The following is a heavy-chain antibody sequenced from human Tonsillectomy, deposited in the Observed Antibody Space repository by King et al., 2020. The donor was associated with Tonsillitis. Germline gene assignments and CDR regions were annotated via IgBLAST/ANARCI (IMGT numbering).Heavy chain of an antibody. CDR2: IYPGDSDT. J-gene: IGHJ4*02. CDR1: GYTFTNYW. D-gene: IGHD3-10*01. Sequence: VQLVQSGAEVKKPGESLKISCTGSGYTFTNYWIGWVRQMPGKGLQWIGIIYPGDSDTTYSPSFQGQVTISVDKSINAAYLQWSRLRASDTAIYYCVRPYYFGSPHYLDYWGQGTQVTVSS. CDR3: VRPYYFGSPHYLDY. V-gene: IGHV5-51*03.